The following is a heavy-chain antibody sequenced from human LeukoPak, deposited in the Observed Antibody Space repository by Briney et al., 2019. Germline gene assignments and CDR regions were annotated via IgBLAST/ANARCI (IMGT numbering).Heavy chain of an antibody. D-gene: IGHD2-2*01. CDR3: ARLGVYCCCTSCHPL. CDR2: INHSGST. CDR1: GGSFSGYY. V-gene: IGHV4-34*01. J-gene: IGHJ4*02. Sequence: SETLSLTCAVYGGSFSGYYWSWIRQPPGKGLEWIGEINHSGSTNYNPSLRSRVSISVDTSKNQFSLKLSSVTAADAAVYYCARLGVYCCCTSCHPLWGQGTLVTVSS.